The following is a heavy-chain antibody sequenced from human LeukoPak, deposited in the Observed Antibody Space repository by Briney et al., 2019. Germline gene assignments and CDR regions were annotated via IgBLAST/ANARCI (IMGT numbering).Heavy chain of an antibody. Sequence: GGSLRLSCTASGFTFSDYAISWVRQAPGKGLEWVSTISTNGDSTYYADSVKGRFTISRDNSRNTLSLQMNSLRVEGTAVYYCAVAGSGTFDIWGQGTVVIVSS. CDR3: AVAGSGTFDI. CDR2: ISTNGDST. CDR1: GFTFSDYA. J-gene: IGHJ3*02. D-gene: IGHD3-10*01. V-gene: IGHV3-23*01.